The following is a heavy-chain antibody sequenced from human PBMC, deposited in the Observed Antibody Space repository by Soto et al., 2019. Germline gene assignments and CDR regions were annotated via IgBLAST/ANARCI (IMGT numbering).Heavy chain of an antibody. Sequence: ESGGGVVQPGRSLRLSCAASGFTFSSYGMHWVRQAPGKGLEWVAVIWYDGSNKYYADSVKGRFTISRDNSKNTLYLQMNSLRAEDTAVYYCARSLSRYYDILTGLDYWGQGTLVTVSS. CDR3: ARSLSRYYDILTGLDY. CDR2: IWYDGSNK. D-gene: IGHD3-9*01. V-gene: IGHV3-33*01. J-gene: IGHJ4*02. CDR1: GFTFSSYG.